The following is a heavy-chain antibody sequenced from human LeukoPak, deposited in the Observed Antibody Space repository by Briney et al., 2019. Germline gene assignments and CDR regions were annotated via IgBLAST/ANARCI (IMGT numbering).Heavy chain of an antibody. CDR3: ARDGVFGTFDP. J-gene: IGHJ5*02. V-gene: IGHV4-59*01. D-gene: IGHD3-10*01. Sequence: SETLSLTCTVSGGSMSSYFWSWIRQPPGKGLEWIGYIYNSGSTNYNPSLKSRVTISVDTSKNQFSLKLRSVTAADTAVYYCARDGVFGTFDPWGQGTLVTVSS. CDR2: IYNSGST. CDR1: GGSMSSYF.